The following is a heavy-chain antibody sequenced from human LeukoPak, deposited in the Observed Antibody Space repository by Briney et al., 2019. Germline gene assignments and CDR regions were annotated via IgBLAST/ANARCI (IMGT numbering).Heavy chain of an antibody. D-gene: IGHD6-6*01. CDR2: INPNNGGT. CDR1: GYTFTDYY. Sequence: ASVKVSCKASGYTFTDYYIHWVRQAPGRGLEWMGWINPNNGGTNYAQKFQGRVTLTRDTSISTAYVELSMLTSDDTAVYYRARAIAARPYYYYMDVWGKGTTVTVSS. V-gene: IGHV1-2*02. CDR3: ARAIAARPYYYYMDV. J-gene: IGHJ6*03.